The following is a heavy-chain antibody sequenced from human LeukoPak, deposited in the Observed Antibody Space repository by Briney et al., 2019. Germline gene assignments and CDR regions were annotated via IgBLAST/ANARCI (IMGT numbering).Heavy chain of an antibody. J-gene: IGHJ4*02. D-gene: IGHD6-13*01. CDR2: INHSGST. CDR3: ARGSTPKAAGNDY. V-gene: IGHV4-34*01. CDR1: GGSFSGYY. Sequence: SETLSLTCAVYGGSFSGYYWSWIRQPPGKGLEWIGEINHSGSTNYNPSLKSRVTISVDTSKNQFSPKLSSVTAADTAVYYCARGSTPKAAGNDYWGQGTLVTVSS.